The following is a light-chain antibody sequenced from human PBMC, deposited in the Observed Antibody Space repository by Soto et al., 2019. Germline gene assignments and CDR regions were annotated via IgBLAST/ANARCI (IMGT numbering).Light chain of an antibody. CDR3: QSYDNSLTGSNV. Sequence: QSALSQPASVSGSPGQSITISCTGTSSDVGGYNYVSWYQQHPGKAPKVLIYGNNNRPSGVPDRFSGSKSGTSASLAITGLQAEDEADYYCQSYDNSLTGSNVFGTGTKLTVL. CDR2: GNN. J-gene: IGLJ1*01. CDR1: SSDVGGYNY. V-gene: IGLV2-14*01.